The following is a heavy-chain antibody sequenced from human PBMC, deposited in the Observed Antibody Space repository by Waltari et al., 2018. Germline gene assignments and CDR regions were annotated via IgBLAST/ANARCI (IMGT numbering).Heavy chain of an antibody. Sequence: QVQLQESGPGLVKPSETLSVPCTVSGDSIRSNYYWGWTRQPPGKGLEWIGTMWDGGSTYYTPSLKSRVSISMDTSKNQFSLKLNSVTAADTAVYYCARNSSGWSFDSWGQGTLVTVSS. D-gene: IGHD6-19*01. J-gene: IGHJ4*02. CDR2: MWDGGST. V-gene: IGHV4-38-2*02. CDR3: ARNSSGWSFDS. CDR1: GDSIRSNYY.